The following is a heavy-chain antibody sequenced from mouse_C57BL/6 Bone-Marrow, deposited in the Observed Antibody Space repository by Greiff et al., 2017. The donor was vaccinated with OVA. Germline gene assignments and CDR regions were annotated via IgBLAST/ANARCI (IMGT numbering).Heavy chain of an antibody. Sequence: DVQLVESGGDLVKPGGSLKLSCAASGFTFSSYGMSWVRQTPDKRLEWVATISSGGSYTYYPDSVKGRFTISRDNAKNTLYLQMSSLKSEDTAMYYCASLLLRAYWGQGTLVTVSA. CDR3: ASLLLRAY. CDR1: GFTFSSYG. V-gene: IGHV5-6*01. CDR2: ISSGGSYT. J-gene: IGHJ3*01. D-gene: IGHD1-1*01.